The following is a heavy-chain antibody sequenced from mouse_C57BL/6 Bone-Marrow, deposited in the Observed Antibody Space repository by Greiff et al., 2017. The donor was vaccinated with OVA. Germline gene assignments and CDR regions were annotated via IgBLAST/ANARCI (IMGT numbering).Heavy chain of an antibody. CDR1: GYTFTDYY. V-gene: IGHV1-26*01. J-gene: IGHJ4*01. CDR2: INPNNGGT. Sequence: VQLQQSGPELVKPGASVKISCKASGYTFTDYYMNWVKQSHGKSLEWIGDINPNNGGTSYNQKFKGKATLTVDKSSSTAYTELRSLTSEDSAVYYCARDYGSSYAMDYWGQGTSVTVSS. D-gene: IGHD1-1*01. CDR3: ARDYGSSYAMDY.